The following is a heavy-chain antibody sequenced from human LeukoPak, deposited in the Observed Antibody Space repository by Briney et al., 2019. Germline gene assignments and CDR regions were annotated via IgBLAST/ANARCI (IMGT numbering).Heavy chain of an antibody. CDR1: GFTFSNYA. J-gene: IGHJ6*03. D-gene: IGHD2-2*01. Sequence: GGSLTLSCAASGFTFSNYAMVWVRQAPGKGLDWVSAMTSDGRTFYADSARGRVTISRDNSKNMLYLQMNSLGAEDTAEYFCANVGVAAASPPFYLDVWGKGTTVTVSS. CDR3: ANVGVAAASPPFYLDV. CDR2: MTSDGRT. V-gene: IGHV3-23*01.